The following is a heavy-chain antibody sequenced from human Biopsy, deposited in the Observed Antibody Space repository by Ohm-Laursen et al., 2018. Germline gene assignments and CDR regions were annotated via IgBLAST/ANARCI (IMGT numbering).Heavy chain of an antibody. CDR3: ATLTEDYGASPDS. Sequence: GSSVKVSCKASGGSFSDYGPSWVRQAPGRGLEWMGRVIPISNTANYAQNFQDRLTITADRSTNTAYMELNSLRSEDTAVYFCATLTEDYGASPDSWGQGTLVVVSS. V-gene: IGHV1-69*06. CDR1: GGSFSDYG. CDR2: VIPISNTA. J-gene: IGHJ4*02. D-gene: IGHD4-17*01.